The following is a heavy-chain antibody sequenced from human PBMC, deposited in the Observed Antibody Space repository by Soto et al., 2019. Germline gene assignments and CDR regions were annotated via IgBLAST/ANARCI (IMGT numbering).Heavy chain of an antibody. V-gene: IGHV3-30*18. CDR1: GFTFSSYG. CDR3: AKQVAGLGYFDY. CDR2: ISYDGSNK. D-gene: IGHD6-19*01. Sequence: VQLVESGGGVVQPGRSLRLSCAASGFTFSSYGMHWVRQAPGKGLEWVAVISYDGSNKYYADSVKGRFTISRDNSKNTLYLQMNSLRAEDTAVYYCAKQVAGLGYFDYWGQGTLVTVSS. J-gene: IGHJ4*02.